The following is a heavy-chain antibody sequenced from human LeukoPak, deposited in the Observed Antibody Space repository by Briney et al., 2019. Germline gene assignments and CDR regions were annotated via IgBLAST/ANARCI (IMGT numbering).Heavy chain of an antibody. V-gene: IGHV4-38-2*02. CDR2: IYHSGST. Sequence: SETLSLTCTVSGYSISSGYYWGWIRQPPGKGLEWIGSIYHSGSTYYNPSLKSRVTISVDTSKNQFSLKLSSVTAADTAVYYCASTSLVVVVPAAMTYWGQGTLVTVSS. CDR3: ASTSLVVVVPAAMTY. J-gene: IGHJ4*02. CDR1: GYSISSGYY. D-gene: IGHD2-2*01.